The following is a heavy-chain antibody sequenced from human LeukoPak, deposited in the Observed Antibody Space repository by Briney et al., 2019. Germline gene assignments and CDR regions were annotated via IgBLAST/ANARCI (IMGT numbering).Heavy chain of an antibody. V-gene: IGHV1-46*01. Sequence: ASVKVSCKASGYTFTTYYMHWVRQAPGQGLEWMGKINPSGGLTWYSQKFEDRVTMTRDTSTSTVYKELSSLRSDDTAVYYCARGVSMGRGGITSRPPHYFDYWGQGTLVTVSS. CDR3: ARGVSMGRGGITSRPPHYFDY. J-gene: IGHJ4*02. CDR1: GYTFTTYY. CDR2: INPSGGLT. D-gene: IGHD3-10*01.